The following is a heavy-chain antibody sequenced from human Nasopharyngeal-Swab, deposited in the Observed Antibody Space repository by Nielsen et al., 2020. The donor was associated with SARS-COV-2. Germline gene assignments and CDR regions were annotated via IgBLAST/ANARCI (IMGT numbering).Heavy chain of an antibody. D-gene: IGHD3-10*01. CDR3: VRITMVRGADY. CDR1: GFTFSSYA. V-gene: IGHV3-64D*09. Sequence: GESLKISCLASGFTFSSYAMHWVRQAPGKGLEYVSAISSNGGSTYYADSVKGRFTISRDNSKNTLYLQMSSLRAEDTAVYYCVRITMVRGADYWGQGTLVTVSS. J-gene: IGHJ4*02. CDR2: ISSNGGST.